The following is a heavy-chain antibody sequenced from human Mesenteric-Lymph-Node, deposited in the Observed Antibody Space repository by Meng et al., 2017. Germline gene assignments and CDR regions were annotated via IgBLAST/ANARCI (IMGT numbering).Heavy chain of an antibody. CDR1: GGTFSSYA. CDR2: IIPIFGTA. Sequence: SVKVSCKASGGTFSSYAISWVRQAPGQGLEWMGGIIPIFGTANYAQKFQGRVTITADKSTSTAYMELSSLRSEDTAVYYCGFLRGAYIYGHGYFHSWGQGTLVTVSS. V-gene: IGHV1-69*06. D-gene: IGHD5-18*01. CDR3: GFLRGAYIYGHGYFHS. J-gene: IGHJ4*02.